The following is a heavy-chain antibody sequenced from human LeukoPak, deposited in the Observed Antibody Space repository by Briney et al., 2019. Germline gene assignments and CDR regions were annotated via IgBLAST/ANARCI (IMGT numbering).Heavy chain of an antibody. D-gene: IGHD6-13*01. CDR1: GYTFTSYA. Sequence: GGSLRLSCAASGYTFTSYAMHWVRQAPAKGLEWVAFIRYDGSNKYYADSVKGRFTISRDNSKNTLYLQMNSLRAEDTAAYYCAKDRVAAAGTFDCWGQGTLVTVSS. CDR2: IRYDGSNK. CDR3: AKDRVAAAGTFDC. J-gene: IGHJ4*02. V-gene: IGHV3-30*02.